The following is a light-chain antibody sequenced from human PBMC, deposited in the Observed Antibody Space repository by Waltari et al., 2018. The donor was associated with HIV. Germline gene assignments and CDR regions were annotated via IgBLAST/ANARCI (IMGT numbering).Light chain of an antibody. CDR2: LAS. V-gene: IGKV4-1*01. Sequence: DIVMTQSPYSLAVSLGERATINCTSSQSVLASSANQHYLAWYQQRPGQPPTLLIYLASSRESGVPDRFSGSGSGTDFALTISSLQAEDVAVYYCQQYFLTPFTFGGGTKVEIK. CDR3: QQYFLTPFT. J-gene: IGKJ4*01. CDR1: QSVLASSANQHY.